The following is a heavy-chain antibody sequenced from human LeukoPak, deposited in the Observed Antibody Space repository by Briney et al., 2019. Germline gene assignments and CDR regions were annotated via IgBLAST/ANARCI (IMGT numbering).Heavy chain of an antibody. J-gene: IGHJ5*02. Sequence: SETLSLTCTVSGGSISSGGYYWSWIRQPPGKGLEWIGYIYYSGSTNYNPSLKSRVTISVDTSKNQFSLKLSSVTAADTAVYYCARGGCSSTSCPTPEFDPWGQGTLVTVSS. CDR3: ARGGCSSTSCPTPEFDP. D-gene: IGHD2-2*01. CDR1: GGSISSGGYY. V-gene: IGHV4-61*08. CDR2: IYYSGST.